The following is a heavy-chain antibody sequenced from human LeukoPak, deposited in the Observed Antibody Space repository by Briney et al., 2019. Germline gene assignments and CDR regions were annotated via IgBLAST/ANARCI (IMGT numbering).Heavy chain of an antibody. CDR3: ARKSSSSCDLWVYFDY. Sequence: PGGSLRLSCAASGFTVSSNYMIWVRQAPGKGLEWVSVIYSGGSTYYADSVKGRFTISRDNSKNTLYLQMNSLRAEDTAVYYCARKSSSSCDLWVYFDYGGQGTLVTVSS. D-gene: IGHD6-6*01. CDR1: GFTVSSNY. V-gene: IGHV3-53*01. J-gene: IGHJ4*02. CDR2: IYSGGST.